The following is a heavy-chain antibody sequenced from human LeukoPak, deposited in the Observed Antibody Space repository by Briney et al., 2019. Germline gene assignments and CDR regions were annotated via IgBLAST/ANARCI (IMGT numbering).Heavy chain of an antibody. CDR3: AKDALSGNSIYDPFDI. CDR2: INDPSTT. J-gene: IGHJ3*02. V-gene: IGHV3-23*01. CDR1: GFAFNIHA. D-gene: IGHD1-7*01. Sequence: GGSLRLPCAASGFAFNIHAMSWVRQAPGKGLEWVSTINDPSTTYYADSVKGRFTISRDDSKNTLFLQMNGVRADDTAQYYCAKDALSGNSIYDPFDIWGQGTMVTVSS.